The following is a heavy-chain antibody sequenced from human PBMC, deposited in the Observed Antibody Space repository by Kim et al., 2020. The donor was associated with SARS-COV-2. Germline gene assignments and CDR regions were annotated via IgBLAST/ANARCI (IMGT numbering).Heavy chain of an antibody. Sequence: SETLSLTCAVYGGSFSGYYWSWIRQPPGKGLEWIGEINHSGSTNYNPSLKSRVTISVDTSKNQFSLKLSSVTAADTAVYYCARVLRGVGATTPYYYYYMDVWGKGTTVTVSS. CDR2: INHSGST. D-gene: IGHD1-26*01. V-gene: IGHV4-34*01. J-gene: IGHJ6*03. CDR3: ARVLRGVGATTPYYYYYMDV. CDR1: GGSFSGYY.